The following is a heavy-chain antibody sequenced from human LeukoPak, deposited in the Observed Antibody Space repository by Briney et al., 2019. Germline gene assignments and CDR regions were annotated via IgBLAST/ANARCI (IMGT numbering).Heavy chain of an antibody. CDR3: ARRSSGSPPYYFDY. J-gene: IGHJ4*02. V-gene: IGHV3-7*01. CDR2: IKYDGSEK. Sequence: GGSLRLSCAASGFSISSYWMSWVRQAPGKGLEWAANIKYDGSEKYYADSVKGRFTISRDNAKNTLYLQMNSLRAEDTAVYYCARRSSGSPPYYFDYWGQGTLVTVSS. CDR1: GFSISSYW. D-gene: IGHD1-26*01.